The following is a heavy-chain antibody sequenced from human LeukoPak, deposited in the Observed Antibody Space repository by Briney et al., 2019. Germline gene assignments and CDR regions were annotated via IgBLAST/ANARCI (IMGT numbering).Heavy chain of an antibody. J-gene: IGHJ5*02. CDR1: RFTFSSYA. D-gene: IGHD1-26*01. V-gene: IGHV3-23*01. Sequence: GGSLRLSCAASRFTFSSYAMSWVRQAPGKGLEWVSAISGSGGSTYYADSVKGRFTISRDNSKNTLYLQMNSLRAEDTAVYYCAKDWRSSTKVDPWGQGTLVTVSS. CDR3: AKDWRSSTKVDP. CDR2: ISGSGGST.